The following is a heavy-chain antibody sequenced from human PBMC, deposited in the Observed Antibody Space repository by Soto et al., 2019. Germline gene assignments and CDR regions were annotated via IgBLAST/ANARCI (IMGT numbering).Heavy chain of an antibody. CDR3: ARDIGPALDWYRP. V-gene: IGHV1-8*01. J-gene: IGHJ5*02. Sequence: ASVKVSCKASGYTFSSYDINWLRQASGQGLELIGWMNPKSGQRNYAPRFQGRVTMTGNTSISTAYMELGSLRSDDTAVYYCARDIGPALDWYRPWGQGTLVTVSS. CDR2: MNPKSGQR. D-gene: IGHD5-18*01. CDR1: GYTFSSYD.